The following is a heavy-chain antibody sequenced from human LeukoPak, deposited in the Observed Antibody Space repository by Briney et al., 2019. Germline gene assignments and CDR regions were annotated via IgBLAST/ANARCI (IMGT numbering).Heavy chain of an antibody. D-gene: IGHD5-18*01. CDR3: ARDLGGRYSYGRVDF. J-gene: IGHJ4*02. CDR2: ISSSSTFI. V-gene: IGHV3-21*01. Sequence: PGGSLRLSCAASGFTFSTYGMNWVRQAPGKGLEWVSSISSSSTFIYYADSVKGRFTISRDNAKNSLYLQMNSLRAEDTAVYYCARDLGGRYSYGRVDFWGQGTLVAFSS. CDR1: GFTFSTYG.